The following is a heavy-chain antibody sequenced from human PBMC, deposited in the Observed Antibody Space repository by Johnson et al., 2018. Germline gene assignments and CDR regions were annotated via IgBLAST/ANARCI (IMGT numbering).Heavy chain of an antibody. CDR2: ISYDGSNK. V-gene: IGHV3-30*03. CDR1: GFTFSSYG. Sequence: QVQLVESGGGVVQPGRSLRLSCAASGFTFSSYGMHWVRQAPGKGLEWVAVISYDGSNKYYADSVKGRFTISRDNSKNPLFLQMNSLRVEDPAVYYCARTGYYDYSGRAFDIGGQGTMVTVSS. J-gene: IGHJ3*02. D-gene: IGHD3-3*01. CDR3: ARTGYYDYSGRAFDI.